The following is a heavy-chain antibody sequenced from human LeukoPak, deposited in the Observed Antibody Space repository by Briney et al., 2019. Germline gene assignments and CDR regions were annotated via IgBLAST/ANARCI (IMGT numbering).Heavy chain of an antibody. D-gene: IGHD4-11*01. V-gene: IGHV3-69-1*01. J-gene: IGHJ4*02. CDR1: GFTFSGYT. Sequence: GSLRLPCTASGFTFSGYTMNWVRQAPGKGLEWVSSISSTSYIYYADSVKGRFTISRDNAKNSLYLQMNSLRAEDTAVYYCARLRDYSNDYWGQGTLVTVSS. CDR3: ARLRDYSNDY. CDR2: ISSTSYI.